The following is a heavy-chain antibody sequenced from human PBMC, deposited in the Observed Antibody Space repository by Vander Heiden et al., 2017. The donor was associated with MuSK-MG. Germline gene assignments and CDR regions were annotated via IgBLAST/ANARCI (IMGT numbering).Heavy chain of an antibody. CDR1: GSTFDDYG. CDR3: ARVNYYGSGSYYAFDY. D-gene: IGHD3-10*01. J-gene: IGHJ4*02. CDR2: INWNGGST. V-gene: IGHV3-20*04. Sequence: EVQLVESGGGVVRPGGSLRLSCAASGSTFDDYGLSWVRQAPGKGLEWVSCINWNGGSTGYADSVKGRFTISRDNAKNSLYLQMNSLRAEDTALYYCARVNYYGSGSYYAFDYWGQGTLVTVS.